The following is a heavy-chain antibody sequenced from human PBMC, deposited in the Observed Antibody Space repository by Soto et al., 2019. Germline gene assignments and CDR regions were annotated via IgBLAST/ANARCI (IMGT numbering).Heavy chain of an antibody. CDR3: AKDAIPFNSRNDGFDV. CDR2: ISGSGGST. Sequence: GGSLRLSCAASGFTFSSYAMSWVRQAPGKGLEWVSAISGSGGSTYYADSVKGRFTISRDNSKNTLYLHMNSLRVEDTAVYYCAKDAIPFNSRNDGFDVWGQGTTVTVSS. V-gene: IGHV3-23*01. D-gene: IGHD2-2*02. J-gene: IGHJ3*01. CDR1: GFTFSSYA.